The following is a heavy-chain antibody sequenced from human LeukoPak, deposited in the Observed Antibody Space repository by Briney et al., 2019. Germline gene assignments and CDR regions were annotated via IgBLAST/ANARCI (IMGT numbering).Heavy chain of an antibody. CDR1: GGSFSGYY. CDR3: ARLGRTFRYCSSTSCYGDSSSWQYFDY. D-gene: IGHD2-2*01. Sequence: PSETLSLTCAVYGGSFSGYYWSWIRQPPGKGLEWIGEINHSGSTNYNPSLKSRVTISVDTSKNQFSLKLSSVTAADTAVYYCARLGRTFRYCSSTSCYGDSSSWQYFDYWGQGTLVTVSS. CDR2: INHSGST. V-gene: IGHV4-34*01. J-gene: IGHJ4*02.